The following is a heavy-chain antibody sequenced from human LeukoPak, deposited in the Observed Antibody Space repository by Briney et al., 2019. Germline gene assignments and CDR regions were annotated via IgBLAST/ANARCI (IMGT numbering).Heavy chain of an antibody. J-gene: IGHJ1*01. CDR2: FDPEDGET. CDR1: GYTLTELS. Sequence: ASVKVSCKVSGYTLTELSMHWVRQAPGKGLEWMGGFDPEDGETIYAQKFQGRVTITADKSTSTAYMELSSLRSEDTAVYYCTRHSAHLEVTTDLDYQYFQHWGQGTLVTVSS. D-gene: IGHD4-17*01. V-gene: IGHV1-24*01. CDR3: TRHSAHLEVTTDLDYQYFQH.